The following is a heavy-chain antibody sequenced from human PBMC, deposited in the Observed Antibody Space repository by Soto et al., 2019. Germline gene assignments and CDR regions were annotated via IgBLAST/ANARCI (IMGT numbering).Heavy chain of an antibody. CDR1: GYSFTRYW. CDR2: IDPSDSYT. D-gene: IGHD3-22*01. J-gene: IGHJ5*02. CDR3: ARHPYDSSGYYHNWFDP. Sequence: PRGSLKISCKGSGYSFTRYWIYWVRQMPGKGLEWMGRIDPSDSYTNYSPSFQGHVTISADKSISTAYLQWSSLKASDTAMYYCARHPYDSSGYYHNWFDPWG. V-gene: IGHV5-10-1*01.